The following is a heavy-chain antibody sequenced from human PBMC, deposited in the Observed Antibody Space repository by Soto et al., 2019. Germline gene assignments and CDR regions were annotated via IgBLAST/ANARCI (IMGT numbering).Heavy chain of an antibody. CDR1: GFTFSSYA. V-gene: IGHV3-23*01. CDR2: ISGSDDST. D-gene: IGHD6-6*01. CDR3: AKRSSSSTFDY. J-gene: IGHJ4*02. Sequence: EVQLLESGGGLVQPGESLRLSCAASGFTFSSYAMSWVRQAPGKGLEWVSVISGSDDSTHYADSVKGRFTISRDNSKSTLYLQMNSLRAEDTAVYYCAKRSSSSTFDYWGQGTLVTVSS.